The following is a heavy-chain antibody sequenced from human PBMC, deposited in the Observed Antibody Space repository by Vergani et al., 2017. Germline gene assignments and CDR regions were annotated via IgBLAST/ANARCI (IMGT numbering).Heavy chain of an antibody. CDR2: INHSGST. D-gene: IGHD6-19*01. V-gene: IGHV4-34*01. CDR1: GGSFSGYY. Sequence: QVQLKQWGAGLLKPSETLSLTCAVYGGSFSGYYWSWIRQPPGKGLEWIGEINHSGSTNYNPPLKSRVTISVDTSKNQFSLKLSSVTAADTAVYYCAREGWPRLGAFDIWGQGTMVTVSS. J-gene: IGHJ3*02. CDR3: AREGWPRLGAFDI.